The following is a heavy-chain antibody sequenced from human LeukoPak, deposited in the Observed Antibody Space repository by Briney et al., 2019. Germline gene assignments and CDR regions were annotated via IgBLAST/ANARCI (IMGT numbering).Heavy chain of an antibody. CDR1: GFTFSSYG. Sequence: QPGRSLRLSCVASGFTFSSYGMHWVRQAPGKGLEWVAVIWYDGRNKYYGDSVKGRFTISRDNSKNTLYLQMNSLRAEDAAVYYCARDFTFGGVIAALDYWGQGTLVTVSS. CDR3: ARDFTFGGVIAALDY. D-gene: IGHD3-16*02. CDR2: IWYDGRNK. J-gene: IGHJ4*02. V-gene: IGHV3-33*01.